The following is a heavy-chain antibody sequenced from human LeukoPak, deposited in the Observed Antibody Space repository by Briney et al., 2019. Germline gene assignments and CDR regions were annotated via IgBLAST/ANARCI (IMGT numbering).Heavy chain of an antibody. J-gene: IGHJ4*02. CDR3: ASTNYDFWSGYSVY. CDR2: IYTSGST. D-gene: IGHD3-3*01. V-gene: IGHV4-61*02. Sequence: TLSLTCTVSGGSISSGSYYWSWIRQPAGKGLEWIGRIYTSGSTNYNPSLKSRVTISVDTSKNQFSLKLSSVTAADTAVYYCASTNYDFWSGYSVYWGQGTLVTVSS. CDR1: GGSISSGSYY.